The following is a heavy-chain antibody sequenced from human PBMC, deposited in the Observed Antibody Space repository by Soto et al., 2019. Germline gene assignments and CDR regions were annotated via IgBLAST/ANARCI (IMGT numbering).Heavy chain of an antibody. CDR3: ASADYGDYERAFDI. J-gene: IGHJ3*02. CDR2: ISSSSSTI. D-gene: IGHD4-17*01. Sequence: AGSLRLSCAASGFTFRSYRMNWVRQAPGKGLEWVSYISSSSSTIYYADSVKGRFTISRDNAKNSLYLQMNSLRDEDTAVYYCASADYGDYERAFDIWGQGTMVTVSS. CDR1: GFTFRSYR. V-gene: IGHV3-48*02.